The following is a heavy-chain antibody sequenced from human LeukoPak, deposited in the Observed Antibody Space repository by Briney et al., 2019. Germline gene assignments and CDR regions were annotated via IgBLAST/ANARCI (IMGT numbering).Heavy chain of an antibody. D-gene: IGHD2-2*01. Sequence: GGSLRLSCAASGFTFSIYTMNWVRQAPGKGLEWVANIKQDGAEKYYVDSVKGRFTISRDNAKSSLYLQMNSLRAEDTAVYYCASPYCSSTSCSTLHDFWGQGTLVTVSS. CDR2: IKQDGAEK. CDR1: GFTFSIYT. J-gene: IGHJ4*02. CDR3: ASPYCSSTSCSTLHDF. V-gene: IGHV3-7*01.